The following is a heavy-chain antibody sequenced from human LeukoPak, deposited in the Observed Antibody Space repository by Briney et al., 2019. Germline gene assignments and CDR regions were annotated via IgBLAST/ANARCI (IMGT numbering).Heavy chain of an antibody. CDR2: IFYSGST. D-gene: IGHD4-11*01. CDR3: ARAKDDYNPYYFDY. CDR1: GGSISNYW. V-gene: IGHV4-59*01. Sequence: SETLSLTCTVSGGSISNYWWSWIRQPPGKGLEWIAYIFYSGSTSYNPSLKSPVTISVDASKDQFSLRLSSVTAADTAVYYCARAKDDYNPYYFDYWGQGTLVAVSS. J-gene: IGHJ4*02.